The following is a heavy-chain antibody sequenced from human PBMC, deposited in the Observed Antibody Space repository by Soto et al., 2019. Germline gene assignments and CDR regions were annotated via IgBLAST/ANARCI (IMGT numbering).Heavy chain of an antibody. CDR1: GYTFTSYG. CDR3: ARDLGGWPDY. D-gene: IGHD2-15*01. Sequence: ASVKVSCKASGYTFTSYGISWARQAPGQGLEWMGWISADNGNTKYSQKFQGRVTITRDTSASTAYMELSSLRSEDTAVYYCARDLGGWPDYWGQGTLVTVSS. CDR2: ISADNGNT. J-gene: IGHJ4*02. V-gene: IGHV1-18*01.